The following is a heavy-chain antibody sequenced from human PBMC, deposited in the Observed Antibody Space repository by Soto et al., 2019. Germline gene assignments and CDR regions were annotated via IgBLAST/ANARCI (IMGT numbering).Heavy chain of an antibody. CDR1: GFTVSSNY. CDR2: ISSSSSTI. V-gene: IGHV3-48*01. J-gene: IGHJ6*02. Sequence: QPGGSLRLSCAASGFTVSSNYMSWVRQAPGKGLEWVSYISSSSSTIYYADSVKGRFTISRDNAKNSLYLQMNSLRAEDTAVYYCAREGYYYYYGMDVWGQGTRVTVSS. CDR3: AREGYYYYYGMDV.